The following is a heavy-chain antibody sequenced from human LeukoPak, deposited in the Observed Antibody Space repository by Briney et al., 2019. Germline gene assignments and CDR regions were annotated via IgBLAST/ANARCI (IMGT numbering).Heavy chain of an antibody. V-gene: IGHV4-59*08. CDR2: IYYSGST. CDR3: ARLASGSYGPLTPFDY. D-gene: IGHD1-26*01. J-gene: IGHJ4*02. CDR1: GGSISSYY. Sequence: SETLSLTCTVSGGSISSYYWSWIRQPPGKGLEGVGDIYYSGSTNYNPSLKSRVTISVDTSENQFSLRLSSVTAADTAVYYSARLASGSYGPLTPFDYWGQGTLVTVSS.